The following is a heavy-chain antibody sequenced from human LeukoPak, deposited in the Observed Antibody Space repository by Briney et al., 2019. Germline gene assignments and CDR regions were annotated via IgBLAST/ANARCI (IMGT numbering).Heavy chain of an antibody. CDR2: INHSGST. Sequence: PSETLSLTCAVYGGSFSGYCWSWIRQPPGKGLEWIGEINHSGSTNYNPSLKSRVTISVDTSKNQFSLKLSSVTAADTAVNYCARGTVTTYYFDYWGQGTLVTVSS. D-gene: IGHD4-17*01. CDR3: ARGTVTTYYFDY. V-gene: IGHV4-34*01. J-gene: IGHJ4*02. CDR1: GGSFSGYC.